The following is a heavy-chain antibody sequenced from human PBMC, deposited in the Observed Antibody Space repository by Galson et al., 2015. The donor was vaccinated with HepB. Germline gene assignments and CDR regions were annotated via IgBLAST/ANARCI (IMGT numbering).Heavy chain of an antibody. CDR2: ISGSGSST. Sequence: SLRLSCAASGFTFSSYAMSWVRQAPGKGLEWVSAISGSGSSTYYADSVKGRFTISRDNSKNTLYLQMNSLRAEDTAVYYCANEPHTYDFWSGYSPGPWFDPWGQGTLVTVSS. D-gene: IGHD3-3*01. J-gene: IGHJ5*02. CDR3: ANEPHTYDFWSGYSPGPWFDP. V-gene: IGHV3-23*01. CDR1: GFTFSSYA.